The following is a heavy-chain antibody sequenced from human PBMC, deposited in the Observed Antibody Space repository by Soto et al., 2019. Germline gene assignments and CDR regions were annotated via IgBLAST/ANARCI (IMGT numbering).Heavy chain of an antibody. Sequence: PGGSLRLSCAASGFTFSSYSMNWVRQAPGKGLEWVSYISSSSSTIYYADSVKGRFTISRDNAKNSLYLQMNSLRDEDTAVYYCARAIAVAGRKILGGMDVWGQGTTVTVSS. CDR3: ARAIAVAGRKILGGMDV. CDR2: ISSSSSTI. D-gene: IGHD6-19*01. J-gene: IGHJ6*02. CDR1: GFTFSSYS. V-gene: IGHV3-48*02.